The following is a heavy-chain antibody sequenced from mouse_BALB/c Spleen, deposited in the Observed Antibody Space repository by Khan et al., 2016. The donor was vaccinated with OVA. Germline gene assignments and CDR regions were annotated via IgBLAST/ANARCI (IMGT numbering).Heavy chain of an antibody. J-gene: IGHJ2*01. D-gene: IGHD1-1*01. Sequence: QVQLQQSGAELVRPGASVNLSCKTSGYIFTSYWIPWVKQRSGQGLEWIARIYPGTVSTYYNEKFTGKATLPADKSSSTAYMHLSSLKSEDSAVYFCARPYDSSHYFDYWGQGTTLTVSS. CDR3: ARPYDSSHYFDY. CDR1: GYIFTSYW. V-gene: IGHV1S132*01. CDR2: IYPGTVST.